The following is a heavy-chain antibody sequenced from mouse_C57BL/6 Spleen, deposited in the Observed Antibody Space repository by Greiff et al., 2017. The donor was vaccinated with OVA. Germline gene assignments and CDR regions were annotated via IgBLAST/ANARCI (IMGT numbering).Heavy chain of an antibody. D-gene: IGHD2-12*01. Sequence: QVQLQQSGPELVKPGASVKISCKASGYAFSSYWMNWVKQRPGQGLEWIGRIYPGDGATNYNGKFKGKATLTADKSSSTAYMQRSSLTSEDSAVYYCARAVSYSDFDYWGQGTTLTVSS. CDR3: ARAVSYSDFDY. J-gene: IGHJ2*01. CDR2: IYPGDGAT. CDR1: GYAFSSYW. V-gene: IGHV1-82*01.